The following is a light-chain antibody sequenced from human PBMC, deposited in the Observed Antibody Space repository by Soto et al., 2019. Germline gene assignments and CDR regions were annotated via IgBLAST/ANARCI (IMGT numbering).Light chain of an antibody. Sequence: DIQMTQSPSTLSASVGDRVIITCRASQSISSWLAWYQQKPGKAPNLLIYRASTLKSGIPSRFSGSGSGTEFTLTISSLQPDDFATYYCQQYDRASWTFGQGIKVEIK. V-gene: IGKV1-5*03. J-gene: IGKJ1*01. CDR1: QSISSW. CDR3: QQYDRASWT. CDR2: RAS.